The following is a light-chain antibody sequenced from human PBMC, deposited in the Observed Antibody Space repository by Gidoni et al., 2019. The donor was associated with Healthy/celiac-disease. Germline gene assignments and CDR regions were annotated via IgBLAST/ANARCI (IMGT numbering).Light chain of an antibody. Sequence: IVLTQSPATLSLSPGERATLSCRASQSVSSYLAWYQQKPGKAPRLLIYDASNRATGIPARFSGSGSGTDLTLTISSLEPEDFAVYYCQQRSNWPPITFGPGTKVDIK. CDR1: QSVSSY. J-gene: IGKJ3*01. CDR3: QQRSNWPPIT. CDR2: DAS. V-gene: IGKV3-11*01.